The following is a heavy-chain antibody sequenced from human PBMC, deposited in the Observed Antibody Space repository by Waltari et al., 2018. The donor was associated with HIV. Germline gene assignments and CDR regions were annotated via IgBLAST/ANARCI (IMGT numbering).Heavy chain of an antibody. J-gene: IGHJ5*01. CDR1: GFTFDDER. Sequence: EVQLVESGGGLVQPGRSLRLSCAASGFTFDDERRTWVRQSPGKGLEWVSGISWNSAITDYGDSVKGRFTISRDNAKNSLYLQMNSLTVEDTAFYYCAKGGSHLTIFEAWFDSWGQGTLVTVSS. D-gene: IGHD3-3*01. CDR3: AKGGSHLTIFEAWFDS. V-gene: IGHV3-9*01. CDR2: ISWNSAIT.